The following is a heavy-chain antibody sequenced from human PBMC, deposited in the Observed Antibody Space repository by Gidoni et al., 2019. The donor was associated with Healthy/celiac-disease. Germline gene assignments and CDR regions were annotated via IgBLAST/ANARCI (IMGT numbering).Heavy chain of an antibody. CDR1: GFTFSSYD. CDR3: ARGPPFLGVPAAQNDAFDI. J-gene: IGHJ3*02. V-gene: IGHV3-13*01. CDR2: IGTAGDT. D-gene: IGHD2-2*01. Sequence: EVQLVESGGGLVQPGGSLRLSCAASGFTFSSYDMHWVRQATGKGLEWVSAIGTAGDTYYPGSVKGRFTISRENAKNSLYLQMNILRAEDTAVYYCARGPPFLGVPAAQNDAFDIWGQGTMVTVSS.